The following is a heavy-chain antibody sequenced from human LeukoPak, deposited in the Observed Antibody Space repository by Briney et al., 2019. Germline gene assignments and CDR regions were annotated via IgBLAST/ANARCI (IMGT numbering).Heavy chain of an antibody. Sequence: GGSLRLSCAASGFTFSDYYMSWIRQAPGKGLEWVSYISSSGSTIYYADSVKGRFTISRDNAKNTLYLQMNSLRAEDTAVYYCARSSSWYISFDYWGQGTLVPVSS. CDR2: ISSSGSTI. CDR3: ARSSSWYISFDY. V-gene: IGHV3-11*01. CDR1: GFTFSDYY. D-gene: IGHD6-13*01. J-gene: IGHJ4*02.